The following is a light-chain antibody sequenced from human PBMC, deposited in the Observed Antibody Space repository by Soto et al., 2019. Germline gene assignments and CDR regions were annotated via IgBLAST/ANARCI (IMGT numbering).Light chain of an antibody. Sequence: VMPQSPAHLSLSPGERATLSCRASQSGHSRYLAWYQQQHGQAPRLLIYGASSSATGIPDRFSGSGSGTDFNLTITRLEPEDYAVYYCQQYGGSPQTFGQGTKVDI. V-gene: IGKV3-20*01. J-gene: IGKJ1*01. CDR3: QQYGGSPQT. CDR2: GAS. CDR1: QSGHSRY.